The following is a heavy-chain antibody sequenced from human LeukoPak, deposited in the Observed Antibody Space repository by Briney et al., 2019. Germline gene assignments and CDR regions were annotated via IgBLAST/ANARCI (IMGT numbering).Heavy chain of an antibody. Sequence: PGGSLRLSCAASGFTFSNYVMSWVRQAPGKGLEWVSAISGSGVSTFYADSVKGRFSISRDNSKSTLYLQMNSLRPEDTAVYYCAKDLLLWFGETGDAFDIWGQGTIVTVSS. V-gene: IGHV3-23*01. CDR2: ISGSGVST. J-gene: IGHJ3*02. CDR3: AKDLLLWFGETGDAFDI. CDR1: GFTFSNYV. D-gene: IGHD3-10*01.